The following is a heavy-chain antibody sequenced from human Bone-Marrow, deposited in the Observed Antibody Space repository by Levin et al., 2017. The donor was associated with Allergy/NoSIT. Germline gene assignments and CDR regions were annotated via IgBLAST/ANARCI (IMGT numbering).Heavy chain of an antibody. CDR3: ARHEDRSGHYEEALAI. J-gene: IGHJ3*02. V-gene: IGHV4-59*08. CDR1: GGSIITYY. D-gene: IGHD3-22*01. Sequence: SETLSLTCSVSGGSIITYYWSWIRQAPGKGLNWIGYVYYSGHAMYNPALKSRVTISVDTSKNQVSLKLRSVTAADTAVYYCARHEDRSGHYEEALAIWGQGTMVNVSS. CDR2: VYYSGHA.